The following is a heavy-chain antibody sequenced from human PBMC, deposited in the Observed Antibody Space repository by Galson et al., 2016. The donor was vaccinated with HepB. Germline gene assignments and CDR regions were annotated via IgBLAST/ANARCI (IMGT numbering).Heavy chain of an antibody. CDR1: GFSLSTNGVD. Sequence: PALVKPPQTLTLTCSFSGFSLSTNGVDVGWIRQPPGKALEWLALIYWDDDKRYSPSLKSRLTISKDTSKNQVVLTMTNMDPVDTATYYCAYSADPYYDFWSGINYYAMDVWGQGTTVTVSS. V-gene: IGHV2-5*02. D-gene: IGHD3-3*01. CDR3: AYSADPYYDFWSGINYYAMDV. CDR2: IYWDDDK. J-gene: IGHJ6*02.